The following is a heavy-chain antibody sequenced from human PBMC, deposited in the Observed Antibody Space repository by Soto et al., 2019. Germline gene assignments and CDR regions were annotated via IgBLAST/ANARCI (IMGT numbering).Heavy chain of an antibody. J-gene: IGHJ4*02. Sequence: QVQLVESGGGVVQSGRSLRLSCAASGFAFSTYGMHWVRQAPGKGLEWVAMTWHDGGNKYYADSVKGRFTISRDNSKNTLYLQMNSLRAEDTAVYYCASERDRLLAFDYWGQGTLVTVSS. CDR1: GFAFSTYG. D-gene: IGHD3-9*01. V-gene: IGHV3-33*01. CDR2: TWHDGGNK. CDR3: ASERDRLLAFDY.